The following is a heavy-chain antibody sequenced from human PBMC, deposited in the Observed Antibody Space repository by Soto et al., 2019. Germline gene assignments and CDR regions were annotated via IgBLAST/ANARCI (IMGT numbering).Heavy chain of an antibody. Sequence: SETLSLTCTVSGGSLSSQYWSWIRQPPGKGLEWIGEVYHPGSTNYDPSLKSRVTISLDKSKNQFSLNLSSVTAADTAVYYCARGFAGHNDYFDYWGRGTLVTVSS. D-gene: IGHD1-1*01. CDR2: VYHPGST. V-gene: IGHV4-34*01. CDR1: GGSLSSQY. CDR3: ARGFAGHNDYFDY. J-gene: IGHJ4*02.